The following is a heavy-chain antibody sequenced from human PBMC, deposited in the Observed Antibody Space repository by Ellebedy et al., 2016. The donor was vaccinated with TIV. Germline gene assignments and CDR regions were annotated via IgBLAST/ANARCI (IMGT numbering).Heavy chain of an antibody. CDR3: AKDKVLGDSKWEIDV. CDR2: INSRGGST. Sequence: PGGSLRLSCAASGFTFSGYAMSWVRQAPGKRLEWVSGINSRGGSTYYADSVKGRFTISRDNSKNTLYLQMNSLRAEDTAVYYCAKDKVLGDSKWEIDVWGQGITVTVSS. J-gene: IGHJ6*02. D-gene: IGHD1-26*01. V-gene: IGHV3-23*01. CDR1: GFTFSGYA.